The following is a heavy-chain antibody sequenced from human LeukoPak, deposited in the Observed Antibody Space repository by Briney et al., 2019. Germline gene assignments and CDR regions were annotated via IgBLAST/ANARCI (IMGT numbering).Heavy chain of an antibody. Sequence: SQTLSLTCTVSGASVSSGSYYWSWIRQPPGKGLEWIGYIYYSGSTNYNPSLKSRVTISVDTSKNQFSLKLSSVTAADTAVYYCARETIWPEGFDPWGQGTLVTVSS. D-gene: IGHD1-14*01. J-gene: IGHJ5*02. CDR1: GASVSSGSYY. CDR2: IYYSGST. CDR3: ARETIWPEGFDP. V-gene: IGHV4-61*01.